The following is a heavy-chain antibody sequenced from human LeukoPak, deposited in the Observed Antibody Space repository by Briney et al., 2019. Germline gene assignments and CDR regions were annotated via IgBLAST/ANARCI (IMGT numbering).Heavy chain of an antibody. V-gene: IGHV3-48*03. CDR3: ARVRIAAAGNGWFDP. J-gene: IGHJ5*02. D-gene: IGHD6-13*01. Sequence: GGSLRLSCAAPGFTFSSYEMNWVRQAPGKGLEWVSYISSSGSTIYYADSVKGRFTISRDNAKNSLYLQMNSLRAEDTAVYYCARVRIAAAGNGWFDPWGQGTLVTVSS. CDR1: GFTFSSYE. CDR2: ISSSGSTI.